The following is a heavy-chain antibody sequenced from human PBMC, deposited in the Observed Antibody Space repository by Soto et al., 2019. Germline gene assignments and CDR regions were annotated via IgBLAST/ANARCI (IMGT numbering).Heavy chain of an antibody. J-gene: IGHJ6*02. CDR3: TINGSYSSSLSQYSGMDV. D-gene: IGHD1-26*01. CDR1: GGTFDNFI. V-gene: IGHV1-69*01. Sequence: QVQLVQSGAEVKEPGSSVRVSCKASGGTFDNFIMNWVRQTPGQGLEWMGGIDPMLGTPTYAEKIKGRVTISAIGSMSRCYNVVTSMRSDDTAIYYCTINGSYSSSLSQYSGMDVWGQGTTVTDSS. CDR2: IDPMLGTP.